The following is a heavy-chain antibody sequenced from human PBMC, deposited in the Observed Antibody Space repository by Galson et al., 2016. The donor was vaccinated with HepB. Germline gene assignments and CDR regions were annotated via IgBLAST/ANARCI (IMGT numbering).Heavy chain of an antibody. D-gene: IGHD1-7*01. J-gene: IGHJ6*03. CDR3: ARHAGTSYANYYMDV. Sequence: SETLSLTCTVSGGTISSSYYWAWIRQPPGKGLEWIASIYYSGTSYYKPSLTSRVTISVDTSKSQFSLKVRSVTAADTAGYYCARHAGTSYANYYMDVWGRGTTVAVSS. CDR2: IYYSGTS. V-gene: IGHV4-39*01. CDR1: GGTISSSYY.